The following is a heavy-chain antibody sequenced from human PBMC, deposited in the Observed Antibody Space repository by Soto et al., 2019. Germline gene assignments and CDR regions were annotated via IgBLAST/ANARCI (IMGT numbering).Heavy chain of an antibody. V-gene: IGHV1-2*04. Sequence: ASVNVSLMSTGYTYTHYYMHAVRQAPGQGLAWMGCINTKSGGTNYAQKLEGWVTMTRDTSINTFYMALSRLRYDDTAVYYCVRDLDDTSGCYFDLSAYWGQGTLVTVSS. J-gene: IGHJ4*02. D-gene: IGHD3-22*01. CDR3: VRDLDDTSGCYFDLSAY. CDR2: INTKSGGT. CDR1: GYTYTHYY.